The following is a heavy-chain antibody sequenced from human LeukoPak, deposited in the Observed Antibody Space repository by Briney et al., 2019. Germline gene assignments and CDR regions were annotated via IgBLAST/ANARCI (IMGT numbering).Heavy chain of an antibody. J-gene: IGHJ4*02. V-gene: IGHV4-39*01. D-gene: IGHD3-10*01. CDR2: IYYSGST. CDR1: GVSISSSNSY. CDR3: ARFWVRRTYYYGSGSYPTDY. Sequence: SETLSLTCTVSGVSISSSNSYWGWIRQPPGKGLEWIGSIYYSGSTYYNPSLKSRVTISVDTSKNQFSLKLSSVTAADTAVYYCARFWVRRTYYYGSGSYPTDYWGQGTLVTVSS.